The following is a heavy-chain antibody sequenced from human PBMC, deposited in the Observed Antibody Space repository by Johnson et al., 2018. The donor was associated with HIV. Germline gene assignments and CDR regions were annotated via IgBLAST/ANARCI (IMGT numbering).Heavy chain of an antibody. CDR2: IKQDGTEQ. V-gene: IGHV3-7*01. D-gene: IGHD1-26*01. Sequence: VQLVESGGGVVQPGGSLRLSCAASRFTFSSHWMSWVRQAPGKGLEWVANIKQDGTEQYYVDSVKGRFTISRDNSKNTLYLQMNSLRPEDTALYFCARDSGAPGNDAFDIWGQGTMVTVSS. CDR1: RFTFSSHW. J-gene: IGHJ3*02. CDR3: ARDSGAPGNDAFDI.